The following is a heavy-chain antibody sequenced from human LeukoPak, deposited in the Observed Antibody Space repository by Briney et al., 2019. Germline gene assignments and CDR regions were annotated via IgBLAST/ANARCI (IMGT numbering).Heavy chain of an antibody. V-gene: IGHV1-18*01. CDR2: ISAYNGNT. J-gene: IGHJ4*02. CDR3: ARDIDGYSTGRRRPGY. D-gene: IGHD6-19*01. CDR1: GYTFTSYG. Sequence: ASVKVSCKASGYTFTSYGISWVRQAPGQGLEWMGWISAYNGNTNYAQKLQGRVTMTTDTSTNTAYMELRSLRSDDTAVYYCARDIDGYSTGRRRPGYWGQGTLVTVSS.